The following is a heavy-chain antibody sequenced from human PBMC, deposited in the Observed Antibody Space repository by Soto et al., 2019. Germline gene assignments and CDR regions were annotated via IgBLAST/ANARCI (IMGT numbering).Heavy chain of an antibody. D-gene: IGHD3-3*01. CDR2: INHSGST. CDR3: AGRTSLTSVEIFSGGLSGYNWVDP. J-gene: IGHJ5*01. V-gene: IGHV4-34*01. CDR1: GGCFSGYY. Sequence: PSETLSLTCAVYGGCFSGYYWSWIRQPPGKGLEWIGEINHSGSTNYNPSLKSRVTMSVDTSKNQFSLKLSSVTAADTAVYYCAGRTSLTSVEIFSGGLSGYNWVDPWGRGTLVTVSS.